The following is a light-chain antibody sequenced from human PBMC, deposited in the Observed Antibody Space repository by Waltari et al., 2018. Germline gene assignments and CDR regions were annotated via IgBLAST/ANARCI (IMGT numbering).Light chain of an antibody. CDR1: VLPKQY. Sequence: SFELTQPPSVSVSPGQTARITCSGDVLPKQYAHWYQQRPGQAPLLIIYKDTERPSGIPERFSGSSSCTTVTLTISGVLAEDEADYHCQSADSSGAYVVFGGGTKLTVL. CDR2: KDT. V-gene: IGLV3-25*03. CDR3: QSADSSGAYVV. J-gene: IGLJ2*01.